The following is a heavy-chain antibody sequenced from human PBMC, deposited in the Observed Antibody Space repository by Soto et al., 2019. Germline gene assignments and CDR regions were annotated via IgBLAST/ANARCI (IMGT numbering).Heavy chain of an antibody. CDR1: GFTFSNYG. Sequence: GGALRRSCAASGFTFSNYGMHWVRQAPGKGLEWVALIWYDGSNKLYADSVKGRFTISRDDSKDTLYLQMNSLRAEDTAMYYCARDFSGPLDYWGQGALVTDSS. J-gene: IGHJ4*02. CDR2: IWYDGSNK. V-gene: IGHV3-33*01. CDR3: ARDFSGPLDY.